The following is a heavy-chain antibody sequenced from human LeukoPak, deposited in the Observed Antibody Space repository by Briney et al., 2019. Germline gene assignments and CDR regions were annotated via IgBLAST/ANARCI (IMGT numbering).Heavy chain of an antibody. J-gene: IGHJ4*02. D-gene: IGHD6-6*01. CDR3: ARRHVEYSSSSDPYYFDY. CDR1: GGSISSSSYY. CDR2: LDYSGST. Sequence: SETLSLTCTVSGGSISSSSYYWTWIRQPPGKGLEWIGYLDYSGSTNYNPSLKSRVTISVDTSKNQFSLKLSSVTAADTAVYFCARRHVEYSSSSDPYYFDYWGQGTLVTVSS. V-gene: IGHV4-61*01.